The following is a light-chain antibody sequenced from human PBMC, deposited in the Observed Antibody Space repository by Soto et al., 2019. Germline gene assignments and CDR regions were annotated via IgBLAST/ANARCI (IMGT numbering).Light chain of an antibody. CDR1: SSDVGGYNY. CDR3: TSYTTSSPYLV. CDR2: DVT. J-gene: IGLJ3*02. Sequence: QSALTQPASVSGSPGQSITISCTGTSSDVGGYNYVSWYQHHPGKAPKLMIYDVTNRPSGVSNRFSGSKSGNTASLTISGLQAEDAAEYYCTSYTTSSPYLVFGGGTKLTVL. V-gene: IGLV2-14*03.